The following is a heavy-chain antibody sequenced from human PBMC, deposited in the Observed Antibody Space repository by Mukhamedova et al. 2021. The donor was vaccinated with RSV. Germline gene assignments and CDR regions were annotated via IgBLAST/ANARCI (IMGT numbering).Heavy chain of an antibody. CDR2: ISTTSSYI. V-gene: IGHV3-21*01. CDR1: SDYN. D-gene: IGHD4-17*01. J-gene: IGHJ3*02. Sequence: SDYNMNWVRQAPGKGLEWVSSISTTSSYINYADSLNGRFTISRDNAKNSLFLQMNSLRAEDTAVYYFARDTVTQGSDTFDIWGQG. CDR3: ARDTVTQGSDTFDI.